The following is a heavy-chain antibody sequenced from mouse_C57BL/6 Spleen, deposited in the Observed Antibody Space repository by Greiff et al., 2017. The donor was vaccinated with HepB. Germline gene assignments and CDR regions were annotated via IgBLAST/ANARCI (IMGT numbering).Heavy chain of an antibody. V-gene: IGHV1-53*01. J-gene: IGHJ3*01. D-gene: IGHD2-1*01. CDR3: APLRWSGTWFAY. CDR1: GYTFTSYW. CDR2: INPSNGGT. Sequence: QVQLQQPGTELVKPGASVKLSCKASGYTFTSYWMHWVKQRPGQGLEWIGNINPSNGGTNYNEKFKSKATLTVDKSSSPAYMQLSSLTSEDSAVYYCAPLRWSGTWFAYWGQGTLVTVSA.